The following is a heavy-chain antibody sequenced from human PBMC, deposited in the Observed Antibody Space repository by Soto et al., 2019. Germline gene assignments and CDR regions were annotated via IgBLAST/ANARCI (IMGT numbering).Heavy chain of an antibody. J-gene: IGHJ4*02. D-gene: IGHD1-26*01. CDR3: ARGLGVGATSFDY. Sequence: EVQLVESGGGLVKPGGSLRLSCAASGFTFSSYSMNWVRQAPGKGLEWVSSISSSSSYIYYADSVKGRFTISRDNAKNSLYLQMNSLRAEDTAVYYCARGLGVGATSFDYWGQGTLVTVSS. CDR1: GFTFSSYS. V-gene: IGHV3-21*01. CDR2: ISSSSSYI.